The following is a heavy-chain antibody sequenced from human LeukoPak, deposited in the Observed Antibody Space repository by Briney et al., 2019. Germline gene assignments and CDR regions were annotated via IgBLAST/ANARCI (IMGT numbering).Heavy chain of an antibody. CDR3: AKDRLSGPAANYYYYMDV. CDR1: GFTFSSYA. D-gene: IGHD2-2*01. J-gene: IGHJ6*03. V-gene: IGHV3-23*01. CDR2: ISGSGGST. Sequence: SGGSLRLSCAASGFTFSSYAMSWVRQAPGKGLEWVSAISGSGGSTYYADSVKGRFTISRDNSKNTLYLQMNSLRAEDTAVYYCAKDRLSGPAANYYYYMDVWGKGTTVTVSS.